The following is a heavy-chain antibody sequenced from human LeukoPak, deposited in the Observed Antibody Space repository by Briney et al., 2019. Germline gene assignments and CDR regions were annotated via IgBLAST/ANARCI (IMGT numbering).Heavy chain of an antibody. Sequence: GRSLRLSCSASGFTFSSYAMHWVRQAPGKGLEYVSGVSGNGGTTYYADSVEGRFTISRDNSKNTLYLQMSSLRVEDTAAYYCVKDRRVYYYDSRFDYWGQGTLVTVSS. CDR3: VKDRRVYYYDSRFDY. CDR2: VSGNGGTT. V-gene: IGHV3-64D*09. D-gene: IGHD3-22*01. J-gene: IGHJ4*02. CDR1: GFTFSSYA.